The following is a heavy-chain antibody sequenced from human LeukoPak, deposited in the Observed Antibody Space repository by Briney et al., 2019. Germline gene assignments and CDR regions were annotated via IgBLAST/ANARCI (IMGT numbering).Heavy chain of an antibody. CDR2: IYYSGST. Sequence: PGGSLRLSCAASGFTFSSYWMNWVRQAPGKGLEWIGSIYYSGSTYYNPSLKSRVTISVDTSKNQFSLKLSSVTAADTAVYYCARPLWGGGYYFDYWGQGTLVTVSS. D-gene: IGHD3-16*01. CDR3: ARPLWGGGYYFDY. J-gene: IGHJ4*02. CDR1: GFTFSSYW. V-gene: IGHV4-39*01.